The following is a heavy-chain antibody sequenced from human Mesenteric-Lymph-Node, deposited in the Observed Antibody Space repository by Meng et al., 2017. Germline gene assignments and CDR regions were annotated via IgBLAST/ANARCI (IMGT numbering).Heavy chain of an antibody. CDR2: ISAYNGNT. V-gene: IGHV1-18*01. CDR3: ARIYGDYEDY. J-gene: IGHJ4*02. Sequence: ASVKVSCKASGYTFTSYAMNWVRQAPGQGLEWMGWISAYNGNTNYAQKLQGRVTMTTDTSTSTAYMELRSLRSDDTAVYYCARIYGDYEDYWGQGTLVTVSS. CDR1: GYTFTSYA. D-gene: IGHD4-17*01.